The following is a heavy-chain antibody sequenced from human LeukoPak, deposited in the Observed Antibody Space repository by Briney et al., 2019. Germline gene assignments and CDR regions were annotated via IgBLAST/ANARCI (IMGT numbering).Heavy chain of an antibody. J-gene: IGHJ6*02. V-gene: IGHV1-69*01. CDR1: GGTXSSYA. CDR3: ARDPFDEKVVPAAQTYYYYYGMDV. Sequence: ASVKVSCKASGGTXSSYAISGVRQAPGQGLEWMGGIIPIFGTANYAQKFQGRVTITADESTSTAYMELSSLRSEDTAVYYCARDPFDEKVVPAAQTYYYYYGMDVWGQGTSVTVSS. CDR2: IIPIFGTA. D-gene: IGHD2-2*01.